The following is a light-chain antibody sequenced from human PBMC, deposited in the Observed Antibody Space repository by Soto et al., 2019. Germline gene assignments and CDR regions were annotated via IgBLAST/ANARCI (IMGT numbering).Light chain of an antibody. J-gene: IGKJ5*01. Sequence: EIVLTQSPGTLSLSPGERATLSCRASQSVSSSYLAWYQQKPVQSPRHLIYGASNRATGIPDRFSGSGSGTDFTLNISRLEPGDFAVYFCQQYGGSPTFGQGTRLEIK. CDR1: QSVSSSY. CDR2: GAS. CDR3: QQYGGSPT. V-gene: IGKV3-20*01.